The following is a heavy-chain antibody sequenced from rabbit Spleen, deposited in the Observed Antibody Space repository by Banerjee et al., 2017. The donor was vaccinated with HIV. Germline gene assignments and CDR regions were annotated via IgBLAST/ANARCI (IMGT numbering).Heavy chain of an antibody. J-gene: IGHJ3*01. CDR3: ARESNGILRMVLSL. CDR1: GVSFSSNSY. V-gene: IGHV1S40*01. Sequence: QSLEESGGDLVKPGASLTLSCIASGVSFSSNSYMCWVRQAPGKGLEWIGCIGITGGSTNYATWAQGRFTISKTSSTTVTLQMTSLAGADTATYFCARESNGILRMVLSLWGQGTLVTVS. CDR2: IGITGGST. D-gene: IGHD2-1*01.